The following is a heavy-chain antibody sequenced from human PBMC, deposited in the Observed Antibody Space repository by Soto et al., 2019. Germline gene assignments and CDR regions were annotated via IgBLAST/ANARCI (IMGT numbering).Heavy chain of an antibody. Sequence: QVQLEQSGAEVKKPGASVKVSFKASGYTFTGYDINWVRQATGQGLEWKGWMNPNSGNTGYAQKFQGRVTMTRNTSISTAYMELSSLRSEDTAVYYCARGIVLVVPAEHWYFDLWGRGTLVTVSS. CDR1: GYTFTGYD. V-gene: IGHV1-8*01. D-gene: IGHD2-2*01. CDR2: MNPNSGNT. CDR3: ARGIVLVVPAEHWYFDL. J-gene: IGHJ2*01.